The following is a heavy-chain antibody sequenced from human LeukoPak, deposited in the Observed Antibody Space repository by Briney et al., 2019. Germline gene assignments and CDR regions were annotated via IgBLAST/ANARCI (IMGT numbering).Heavy chain of an antibody. CDR3: ARDRVAAGTGAFDI. CDR2: ISYSGST. D-gene: IGHD6-13*01. V-gene: IGHV4-59*01. J-gene: IGHJ3*02. CDR1: GGSISSYY. Sequence: PSETLSLTCTVSGGSISSYYWSWIRQPPGKGLEWIGHISYSGSTTYIPSLKSRVTISVDTSKNQFSLKLNSVTAADTAVYYCARDRVAAGTGAFDIWGQGTMVTVSS.